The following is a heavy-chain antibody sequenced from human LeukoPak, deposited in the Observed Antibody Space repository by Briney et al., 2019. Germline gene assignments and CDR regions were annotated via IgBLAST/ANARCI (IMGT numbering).Heavy chain of an antibody. CDR3: ARDRPPYSIVTPPTGLDY. V-gene: IGHV1-69*04. Sequence: SVKVSCKASGGTFSSYAISWVRQAPGQGLGWMGRIIPILGIANYAQKFQVRVTITADKSTSTAYMELSSLRSEDTAVYYCARDRPPYSIVTPPTGLDYWGQGTLVTVSS. CDR2: IIPILGIA. CDR1: GGTFSSYA. J-gene: IGHJ4*02. D-gene: IGHD4-23*01.